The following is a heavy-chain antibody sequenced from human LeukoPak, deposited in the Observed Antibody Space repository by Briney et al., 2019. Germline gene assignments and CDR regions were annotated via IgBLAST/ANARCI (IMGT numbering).Heavy chain of an antibody. CDR2: ISYDGSNK. Sequence: GGSLRLSGAASGFTFGNNAMHWVRQAPGKGLEWVAVISYDGSNKYYGDSVKGRFTISRDNSKNTLYLQMNSLRHEDTAVYYCARDLYSFGSGTGTMDYFDYWGQGTLVTVSS. CDR1: GFTFGNNA. J-gene: IGHJ4*02. CDR3: ARDLYSFGSGTGTMDYFDY. D-gene: IGHD3-10*01. V-gene: IGHV3-30-3*01.